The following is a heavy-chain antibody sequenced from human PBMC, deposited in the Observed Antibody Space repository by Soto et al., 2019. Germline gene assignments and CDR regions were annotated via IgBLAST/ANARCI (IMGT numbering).Heavy chain of an antibody. CDR2: ISGSGGST. CDR3: AKSPGYYDSSGYRFLSPFDY. Sequence: PGGSLRLSCAASGFTFSIYAMSWVRQAPGKGLEWVSAISGSGGSTYYADPVKGRFTISRDNSKNTLYLQMNSLRAEDTAVYYCAKSPGYYDSSGYRFLSPFDYWGQGTLVTVSS. V-gene: IGHV3-23*01. CDR1: GFTFSIYA. J-gene: IGHJ4*02. D-gene: IGHD3-22*01.